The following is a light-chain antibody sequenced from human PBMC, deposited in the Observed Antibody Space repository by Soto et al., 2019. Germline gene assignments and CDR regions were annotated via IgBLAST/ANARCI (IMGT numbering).Light chain of an antibody. J-gene: IGKJ4*01. CDR3: QQYKDWPLT. CDR2: VAS. Sequence: EIVMTQSPAPLSVSPGERVTLSCRASQSVNSNLAWYQQKPGQTPKLLIYVASTRVTGIPARFSGSGSGTEFTLTISSLQSEDFASYSCQQYKDWPLTFGGGTKVEFK. V-gene: IGKV3-15*01. CDR1: QSVNSN.